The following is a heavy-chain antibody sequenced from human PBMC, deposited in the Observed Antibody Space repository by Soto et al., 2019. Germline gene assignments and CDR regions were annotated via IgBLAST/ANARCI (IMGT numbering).Heavy chain of an antibody. CDR3: ARGDDYGDYVDY. V-gene: IGHV4-59*06. J-gene: IGHJ4*02. CDR1: GGSISRYY. Sequence: SETLSLTCTVSGGSISRYYWSWIRQHPGKGLEWIGYIYYSGSTYYNPSLKSRVTISVDTSKNQFSLKLSSVTAADTAVYYCARGDDYGDYVDYWGQGTLVTVSS. D-gene: IGHD4-17*01. CDR2: IYYSGST.